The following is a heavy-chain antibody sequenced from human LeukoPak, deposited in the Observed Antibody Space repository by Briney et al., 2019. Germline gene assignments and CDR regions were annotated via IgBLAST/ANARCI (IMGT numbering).Heavy chain of an antibody. CDR1: GFAFSNFD. Sequence: GGSLRLSCAASGFAFSNFDMSWVRQAPGKGLEWVSAISGSGESTYYAESLKGRFTISRDNSKNTLYLQMNGLRVEDTAIYYCAKRGSYFGGFDYWGQGTLVTVSS. D-gene: IGHD3-10*01. CDR3: AKRGSYFGGFDY. CDR2: ISGSGEST. J-gene: IGHJ4*02. V-gene: IGHV3-23*01.